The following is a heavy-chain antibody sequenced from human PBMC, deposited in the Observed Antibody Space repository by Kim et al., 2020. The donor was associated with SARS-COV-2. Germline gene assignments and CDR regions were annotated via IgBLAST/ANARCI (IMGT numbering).Heavy chain of an antibody. V-gene: IGHV4-31*03. CDR2: IYYSGST. J-gene: IGHJ4*02. D-gene: IGHD3-10*01. CDR3: ARVGSGKWFGELLHIDY. CDR1: GGSISSGGYY. Sequence: TLSLTCTVSGGSISSGGYYWSWIRQHPGKGLEWIGYIYYSGSTYYNPSLKSRVTISVDTSKNQFSLKLSSVTAADTAVYYCARVGSGKWFGELLHIDYWGQGTLVTVSS.